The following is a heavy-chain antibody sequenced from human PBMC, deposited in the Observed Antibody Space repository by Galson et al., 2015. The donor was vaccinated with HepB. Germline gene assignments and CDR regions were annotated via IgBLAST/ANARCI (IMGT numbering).Heavy chain of an antibody. V-gene: IGHV1-46*01. J-gene: IGHJ4*02. CDR2: INPSGGTT. D-gene: IGHD4-11*01. CDR3: ASRAGNYGYYFDY. Sequence: SVKVSCKASGYTFTSYSMHWVRQAPGQGLEWMGIINPSGGTTSYAQKLQGRVTMTRDTSTSTVYMELSSLRSEDTAVYYCASRAGNYGYYFDYWGQGTLVTVSS. CDR1: GYTFTSYS.